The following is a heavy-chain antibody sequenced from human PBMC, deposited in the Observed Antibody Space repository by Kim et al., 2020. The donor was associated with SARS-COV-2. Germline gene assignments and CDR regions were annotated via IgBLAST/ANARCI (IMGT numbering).Heavy chain of an antibody. D-gene: IGHD5-18*01. CDR3: ARVSALNGFVPIQQRNDY. J-gene: IGHJ4*02. CDR2: ISSSSSYI. CDR1: GFTFSSYS. V-gene: IGHV3-21*01. Sequence: GGSLRLSCAASGFTFSSYSMNWVRQAPGKGLEWVSSISSSSSYIYYADSVKGRFTISRDNAKNSLYLQMNSLRAEDTAVYYCARVSALNGFVPIQQRNDYWGQGTLFTVSS.